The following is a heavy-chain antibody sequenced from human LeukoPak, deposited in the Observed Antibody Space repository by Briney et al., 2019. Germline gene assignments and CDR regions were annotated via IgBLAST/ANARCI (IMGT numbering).Heavy chain of an antibody. CDR2: IKQDGSEK. J-gene: IGHJ3*02. CDR1: GFTFSSYW. V-gene: IGHV3-7*01. D-gene: IGHD3-22*01. Sequence: GGSLRLSCAASGFTFSSYWMSWVRQAPGKGLEWVANIKQDGSEKYYVDSVKGRFTISRDNAKNSLYLQMNSLRAEDTAVYYCARVPTYYYDSSGPEDAFDIWGQGTMVTVSS. CDR3: ARVPTYYYDSSGPEDAFDI.